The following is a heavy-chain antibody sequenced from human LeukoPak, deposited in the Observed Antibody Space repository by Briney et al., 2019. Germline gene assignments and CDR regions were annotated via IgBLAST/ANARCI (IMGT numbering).Heavy chain of an antibody. CDR2: INSSAGRT. Sequence: ASVKVSCKASGYTFTSYYMHWVRQAPGQGLEWMGIINSSAGRTTSAQKFQGRVTMTGDTSTSTVYMEVSSLRSEDTAMYYCARSRGVTTTGPFDYWGQGTLVTVSS. D-gene: IGHD4-17*01. CDR3: ARSRGVTTTGPFDY. V-gene: IGHV1-46*01. CDR1: GYTFTSYY. J-gene: IGHJ4*02.